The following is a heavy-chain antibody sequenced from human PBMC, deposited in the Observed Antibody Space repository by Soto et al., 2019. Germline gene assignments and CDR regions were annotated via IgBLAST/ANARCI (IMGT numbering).Heavy chain of an antibody. J-gene: IGHJ4*02. D-gene: IGHD3-22*01. CDR3: ARRPWLSGYYDY. V-gene: IGHV5-51*01. Sequence: GESLKISCKGSGYSFFSHWIGWVRQMPGKGLEWVGIIYPADSETRYSPSFQGQVTISVDKSINAAYLQWSSLKASDTAMYYCARRPWLSGYYDYWGQGTLVTVSS. CDR2: IYPADSET. CDR1: GYSFFSHW.